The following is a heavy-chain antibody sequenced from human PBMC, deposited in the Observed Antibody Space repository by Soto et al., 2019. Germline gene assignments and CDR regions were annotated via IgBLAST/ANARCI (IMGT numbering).Heavy chain of an antibody. J-gene: IGHJ3*02. CDR2: INAVNGDT. V-gene: IGHV1-3*05. Sequence: QVQLVQSGAEEKKPGASVKVSCKASGYTFTTYAMHWVRQAPGQRLEWMGWINAVNGDTKYSQKFQGRVTIAGDTSASTAYMGLSSLRSEDTAVYYCARDGCSGGSCYPPTGAFDIWGQGTMVTVSS. CDR3: ARDGCSGGSCYPPTGAFDI. CDR1: GYTFTTYA. D-gene: IGHD2-15*01.